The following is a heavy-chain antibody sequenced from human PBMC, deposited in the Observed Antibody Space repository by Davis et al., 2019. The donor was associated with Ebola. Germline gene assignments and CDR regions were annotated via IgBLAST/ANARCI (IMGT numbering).Heavy chain of an antibody. CDR2: IRSKAYGGTT. CDR3: AKDQDIVVVPVLDV. Sequence: GESLKISCTASGFTFGDYAMSWFRQAPGKGLEWVGFIRSKAYGGTTEYAASVKGRFTISRDDSKSIAYLQMNSLRAEDTAVYYCAKDQDIVVVPVLDVWGKGTTVTVSS. V-gene: IGHV3-49*03. CDR1: GFTFGDYA. D-gene: IGHD2-2*01. J-gene: IGHJ6*04.